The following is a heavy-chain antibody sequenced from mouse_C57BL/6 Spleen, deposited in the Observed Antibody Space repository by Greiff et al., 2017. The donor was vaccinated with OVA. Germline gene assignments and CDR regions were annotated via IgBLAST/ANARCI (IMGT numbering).Heavy chain of an antibody. J-gene: IGHJ1*03. CDR1: DSEVFPIAY. CDR2: ILPSIGRT. Sequence: VQLQESGSELRSPGSSVKLSCKDFDSEVFPIAYMSWVRQKPGHGFEWIGGILPSIGRTIYGEKFEDKATLDADTLSNTAYLELNSLTSEDSAIYYCARPSTTVVAKGGYFDVWGTGTTVTVSS. D-gene: IGHD1-1*01. V-gene: IGHV15-2*01. CDR3: ARPSTTVVAKGGYFDV.